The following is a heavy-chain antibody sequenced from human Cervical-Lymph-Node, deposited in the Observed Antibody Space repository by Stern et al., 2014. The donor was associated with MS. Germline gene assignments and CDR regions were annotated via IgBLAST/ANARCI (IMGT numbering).Heavy chain of an antibody. CDR2: FDPEDGKT. D-gene: IGHD4-17*01. J-gene: IGHJ4*02. CDR3: ATGASSVSRFDY. V-gene: IGHV1-24*01. CDR1: GYRLTELS. Sequence: MQLVESGAEVKKTGASVKVSCKVSGYRLTELSMHWVRQAPGKGLEWMGGFDPEDGKTIYAQKFQGRVTMTEDTSSDTAFMELSGLRSEDTAVFFCATGASSVSRFDYWGQGTLVTVSS.